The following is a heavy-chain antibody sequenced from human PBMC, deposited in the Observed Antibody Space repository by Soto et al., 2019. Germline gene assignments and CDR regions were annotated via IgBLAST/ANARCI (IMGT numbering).Heavy chain of an antibody. CDR1: GFTFSSYG. D-gene: IGHD3-22*01. CDR3: AKDHDSSGYYDY. V-gene: IGHV3-30*18. Sequence: GGSLRLSCAASGFTFSSYGMHWVRQAPGKGLEWVAVISYDGSNKYYADSVKGRFTISRDNSKNTLYLQMNSLRAEDTAVYYCAKDHDSSGYYDYWGQGTLVTVS. CDR2: ISYDGSNK. J-gene: IGHJ4*02.